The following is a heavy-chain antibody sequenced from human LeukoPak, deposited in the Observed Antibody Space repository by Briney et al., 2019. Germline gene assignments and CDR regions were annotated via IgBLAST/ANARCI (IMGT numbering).Heavy chain of an antibody. CDR1: GFTFSSFW. CDR2: INQAGSEK. Sequence: GGSLRLSCEASGFTFSSFWMNWVRQAPGKGLEWVANINQAGSEKYYVDSVKGRFTISRDNSKNTLYLQMNSLRAEDTAVYYCASYGMDVWGQGTTVTVSS. V-gene: IGHV3-7*02. J-gene: IGHJ6*02. CDR3: ASYGMDV.